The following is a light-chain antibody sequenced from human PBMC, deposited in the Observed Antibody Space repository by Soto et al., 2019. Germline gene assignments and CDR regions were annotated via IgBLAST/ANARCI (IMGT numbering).Light chain of an antibody. CDR2: KAS. CDR1: QSISTW. Sequence: DIQMTQSPSTLSASVGDRVTITCRASQSISTWLAWYQQKPGKAPKLLIFKASSLDTGVPSRFSGSGSRTEFTLTISSLQPDDIATYYCQHYNSYPLTFGVGTQVEIK. CDR3: QHYNSYPLT. J-gene: IGKJ4*01. V-gene: IGKV1-5*03.